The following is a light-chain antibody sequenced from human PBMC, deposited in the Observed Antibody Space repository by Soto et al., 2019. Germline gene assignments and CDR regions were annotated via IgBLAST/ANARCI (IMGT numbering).Light chain of an antibody. V-gene: IGLV2-14*03. CDR3: SSYTSSNTYV. J-gene: IGLJ1*01. CDR2: NVS. CDR1: SSDVGGYNS. Sequence: QSALTQPASVSGSPGQSIAISCTGTSSDVGGYNSVSWYQQHPGKAPKLMIYNVSNRSSGVSDRFSGSKSGNTASLTISGLQAEDEADYYCSSYTSSNTYVFGTGTKVTVL.